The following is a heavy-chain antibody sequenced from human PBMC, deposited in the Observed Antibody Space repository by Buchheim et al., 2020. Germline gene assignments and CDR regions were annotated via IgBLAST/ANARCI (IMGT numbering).Heavy chain of an antibody. CDR1: GGSFSDYY. D-gene: IGHD1-26*01. CDR3: ARGSERATDY. J-gene: IGHJ4*02. CDR2: INHSGST. Sequence: QVQLQQWGAGLLKPSETLSLTCAVYGGSFSDYYWSWIRQPPGKGLEWIGEINHSGSTNFNPSLKSRVTMSVDTSKNQFSLKLNSVTAADTAVYYCARGSERATDYWGQGNL. V-gene: IGHV4-34*01.